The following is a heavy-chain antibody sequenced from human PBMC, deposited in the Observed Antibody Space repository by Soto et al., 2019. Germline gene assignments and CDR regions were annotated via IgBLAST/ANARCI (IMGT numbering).Heavy chain of an antibody. CDR3: ARGGVRESFDY. D-gene: IGHD3-10*01. Sequence: QVQLQQWGAGLLKPSATLSLTCAVYGGSFSGYYWSWIRQPPGKGLEWIGEINHSGSTNYNPSLMSRVTISVDTPKTQCSLELSSVTAADTAVYYCARGGVRESFDYWGQGTLVTVSS. CDR1: GGSFSGYY. V-gene: IGHV4-34*01. J-gene: IGHJ4*02. CDR2: INHSGST.